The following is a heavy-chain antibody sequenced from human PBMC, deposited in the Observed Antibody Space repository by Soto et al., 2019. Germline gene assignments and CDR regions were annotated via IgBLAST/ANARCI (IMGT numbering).Heavy chain of an antibody. CDR1: GDSISSRSYY. D-gene: IGHD4-4*01. CDR2: IYYSGST. CDR3: VSQRTTVITQAYFDY. V-gene: IGHV4-39*01. J-gene: IGHJ4*02. Sequence: SETLSLTCTVTGDSISSRSYYWGWFRQPPGEGLEWIGSIYYSGSTYNNPSLRSRVSMSIDTSKDQFSLKLKSVTAADTALYFCVSQRTTVITQAYFDYWGPGALVTVSS.